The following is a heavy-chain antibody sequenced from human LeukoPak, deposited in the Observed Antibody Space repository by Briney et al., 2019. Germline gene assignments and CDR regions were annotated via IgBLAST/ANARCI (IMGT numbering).Heavy chain of an antibody. CDR1: GGSIGSYY. CDR2: IYTSGST. V-gene: IGHV4-4*07. D-gene: IGHD3-3*01. CDR3: AREGTIFGVVEYFQH. J-gene: IGHJ1*01. Sequence: SETLSLTCTVSGGSIGSYYWSWIRQPAGKGLEWIGRIYTSGSTNYNPSLKSRVTMSVDTSKNQFSLKLSSVTAADTAVYYCAREGTIFGVVEYFQHWGQGTLVTVSS.